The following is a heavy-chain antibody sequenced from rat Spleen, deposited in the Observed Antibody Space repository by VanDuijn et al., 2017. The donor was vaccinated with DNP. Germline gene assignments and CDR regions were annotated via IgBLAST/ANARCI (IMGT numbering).Heavy chain of an antibody. Sequence: EVQLVESGGGLVQPGRSLKLSCAASGFTFSNYDMAWVRQAPTKGLEWVASISTSGGSTYYRDSVKGRFTVSRDNAKSTLYLQMDSLRSEDTATYYCATVATDYWGQGVMVTVSS. V-gene: IGHV5-27*01. CDR3: ATVATDY. CDR1: GFTFSNYD. D-gene: IGHD1-11*01. CDR2: ISTSGGST. J-gene: IGHJ2*01.